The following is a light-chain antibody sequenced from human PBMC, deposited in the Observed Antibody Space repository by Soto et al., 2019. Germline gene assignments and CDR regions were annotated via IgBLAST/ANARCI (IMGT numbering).Light chain of an antibody. J-gene: IGLJ1*01. V-gene: IGLV2-14*01. CDR2: EVS. Sequence: QLVLTQPASVSGSPGQSITISCTGTSSDVGGYNYVSWYQQHPGKAPKLMIYEVSNRPSGVSNRFSGSKSGNTASLTISGLQAEDEADYYCSSYTSSSTYVFVTGTKVTVL. CDR3: SSYTSSSTYV. CDR1: SSDVGGYNY.